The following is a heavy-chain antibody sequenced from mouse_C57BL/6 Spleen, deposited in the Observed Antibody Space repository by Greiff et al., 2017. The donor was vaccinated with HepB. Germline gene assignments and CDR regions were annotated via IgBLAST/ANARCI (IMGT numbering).Heavy chain of an antibody. CDR3: ARSIYYDYDWFAY. D-gene: IGHD2-4*01. CDR2: IHPNSGST. CDR1: GYTFTSYW. Sequence: QVQLKQPGAELVKPGASVQLSCKASGYTFTSYWMHWVKQRPGQGLEWIGMIHPNSGSTNYNEKFKSKATLTVDKSSSTAYMQLSSLTSEDSAVYYCARSIYYDYDWFAYWGQGTLVTVSA. J-gene: IGHJ3*01. V-gene: IGHV1-64*01.